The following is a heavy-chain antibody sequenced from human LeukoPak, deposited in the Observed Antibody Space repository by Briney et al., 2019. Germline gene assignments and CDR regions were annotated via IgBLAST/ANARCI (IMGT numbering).Heavy chain of an antibody. D-gene: IGHD1-26*01. J-gene: IGHJ4*02. V-gene: IGHV3-72*01. CDR3: ALLGSGSYYDY. CDR1: GFTFSDHY. Sequence: PGGSLRLSCAASGFTFSDHYMDWVRQAPGKGLEWVGRTRNKANSYTTEYAASVKGRFTISRDDSKNSLYLQMNSLKTEDTAVYYCALLGSGSYYDYWGQGTLVTVSS. CDR2: TRNKANSYTT.